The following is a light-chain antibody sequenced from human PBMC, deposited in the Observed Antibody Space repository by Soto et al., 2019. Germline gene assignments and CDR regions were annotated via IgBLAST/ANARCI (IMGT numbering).Light chain of an antibody. J-gene: IGKJ1*01. CDR3: QQRSNWSWT. CDR2: DAS. Sequence: IVLTQSPATLSLSPGERATLSCRASQSVSSYLAWYQQKPGQAPRLLIYDASNRATGIPARFSGSGSGTDFTLTISSLEPEDFAVYYCQQRSNWSWTFGQGTMVDIK. V-gene: IGKV3-11*01. CDR1: QSVSSY.